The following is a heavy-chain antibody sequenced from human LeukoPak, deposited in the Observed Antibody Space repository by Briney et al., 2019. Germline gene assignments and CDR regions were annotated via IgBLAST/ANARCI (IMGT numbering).Heavy chain of an antibody. Sequence: ASVKVSCKASGYTFTSYDSNWMRQATGQGLEWMGWMNPNSGNTGYAQKFTGRVTMTSNTSISTAYMELSSLRSEDTAVYYCARRALWFGAGGHYYYGMDVWGQGTTVTVSS. CDR2: MNPNSGNT. J-gene: IGHJ6*02. CDR1: GYTFTSYD. D-gene: IGHD3-10*01. V-gene: IGHV1-8*01. CDR3: ARRALWFGAGGHYYYGMDV.